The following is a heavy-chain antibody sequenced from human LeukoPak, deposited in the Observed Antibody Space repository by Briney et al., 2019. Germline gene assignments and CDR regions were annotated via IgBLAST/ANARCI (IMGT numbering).Heavy chain of an antibody. D-gene: IGHD3-9*01. CDR3: KTGRYDILTGYFEY. Sequence: GGSLRLSCVASGFTFSNAWMTWVRQAPGKGLEWVGLIKSKTDGGTTDYAAPVKGRFTISRDDSKKTLYLQMNSLKTEDTAVYFCKTGRYDILTGYFEYWGQGTLVTVSS. J-gene: IGHJ4*02. V-gene: IGHV3-15*01. CDR2: IKSKTDGGTT. CDR1: GFTFSNAW.